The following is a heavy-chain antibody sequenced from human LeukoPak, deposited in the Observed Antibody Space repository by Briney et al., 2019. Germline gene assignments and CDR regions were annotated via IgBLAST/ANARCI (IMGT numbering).Heavy chain of an antibody. J-gene: IGHJ4*02. Sequence: PGGSLRLSCAASGFTFSIYAMSWVRQAPGKRLEWVSGISGSSSHTMDADSVRGRFTISRDNTRNTLYLHMNNVRAEDTALYYCAKEHDYSNAAPEWGFDSWGQGTRVTVSS. CDR1: GFTFSIYA. V-gene: IGHV3-23*01. D-gene: IGHD3-3*01. CDR2: ISGSSSHT. CDR3: AKEHDYSNAAPEWGFDS.